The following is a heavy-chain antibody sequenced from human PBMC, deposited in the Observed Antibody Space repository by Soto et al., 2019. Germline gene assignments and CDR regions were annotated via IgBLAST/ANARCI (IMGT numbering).Heavy chain of an antibody. CDR2: IYSGGST. CDR3: AREAPASGYYYFDY. Sequence: GESLKISCAASGFTVSSNYMSWVRQAPGKGLEWVSVIYSGGSTYYADSVKGRFTISRDNSKNTLYLQMNSLRAEDTAVYYCAREAPASGYYYFDYWGQGTLVTVSS. V-gene: IGHV3-53*01. D-gene: IGHD3-22*01. CDR1: GFTVSSNY. J-gene: IGHJ4*02.